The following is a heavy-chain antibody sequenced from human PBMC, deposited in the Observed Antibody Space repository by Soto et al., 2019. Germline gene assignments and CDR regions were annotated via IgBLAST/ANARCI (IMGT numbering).Heavy chain of an antibody. CDR3: ARPAVGTVVRNQGFDP. CDR2: ISAYNGNT. CDR1: GYTFTSYG. Sequence: QVQLVQSGAEVKKPGASVKVSCKASGYTFTSYGISWVRQAPGQGLEWMGWISAYNGNTNYAQKLMGRLTMTTDTSTSTAYMELRSLRSDDTAVYYCARPAVGTVVRNQGFDPWGQGTLVTVSS. V-gene: IGHV1-18*01. D-gene: IGHD2-15*01. J-gene: IGHJ5*02.